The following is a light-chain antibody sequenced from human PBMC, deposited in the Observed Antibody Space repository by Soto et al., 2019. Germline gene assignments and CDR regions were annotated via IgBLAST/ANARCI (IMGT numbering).Light chain of an antibody. CDR2: DAS. CDR1: QSISSW. J-gene: IGKJ3*01. V-gene: IGKV1-5*01. Sequence: DIQMTQSPSTLSASVGDRVTVTCRASQSISSWLAWYQQKPGKAPKLLIYDASSLESGVPSWFSGSGSGTEFTLTISSLQPDDFATYYCQQYNSYRVSFGPGTKVDIK. CDR3: QQYNSYRVS.